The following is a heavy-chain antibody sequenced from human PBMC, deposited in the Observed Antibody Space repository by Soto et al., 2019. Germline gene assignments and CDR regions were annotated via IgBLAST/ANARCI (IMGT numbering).Heavy chain of an antibody. CDR1: GFTFSSYA. CDR2: ISSNGGST. CDR3: ARGVPRLRYFDL. J-gene: IGHJ2*01. Sequence: EVQLVESGGGLVQPGGSLRLSCAASGFTFSSYAMHWVRQAPGKGLEYVSAISSNGGSTYYANSVKGRFTISRDNSQNTLYLQMGSLRAEDMAVYYCARGVPRLRYFDLWGRGTLVTVSS. V-gene: IGHV3-64*01.